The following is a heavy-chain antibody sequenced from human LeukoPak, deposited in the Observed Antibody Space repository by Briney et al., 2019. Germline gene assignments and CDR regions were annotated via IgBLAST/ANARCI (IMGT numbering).Heavy chain of an antibody. CDR3: ATLYYYDSSGYYYQDY. CDR1: GGSISSYY. J-gene: IGHJ4*02. V-gene: IGHV4-59*12. D-gene: IGHD3-22*01. CDR2: IYYSGST. Sequence: SETLSLTCTVSGGSISSYYWSWIRQPPGKGLEWIGYIYYSGSTYYNPSLKSRVTISVDRSKNQFSLKLSSVTAADTAVYYCATLYYYDSSGYYYQDYWGQGTLVTVSS.